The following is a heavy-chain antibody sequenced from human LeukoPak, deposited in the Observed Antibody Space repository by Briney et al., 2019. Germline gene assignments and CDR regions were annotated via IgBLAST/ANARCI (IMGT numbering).Heavy chain of an antibody. CDR1: GFTFSSYS. CDR2: ISSSSSYI. J-gene: IGHJ4*02. Sequence: GGSLRLSCAASGFTFSSYSMNWVRQAPGKGLEWVSSISSSSSYIYYADSVKGRFTISRDNAKNSLYLQMNSLRAEDTAVYYCARHLSGITGYTYGRGIDYWGQGTLVTVSS. CDR3: ARHLSGITGYTYGRGIDY. D-gene: IGHD5-18*01. V-gene: IGHV3-21*01.